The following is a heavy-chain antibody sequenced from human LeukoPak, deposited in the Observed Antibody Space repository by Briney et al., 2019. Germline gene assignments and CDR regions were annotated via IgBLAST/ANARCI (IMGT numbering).Heavy chain of an antibody. D-gene: IGHD6-19*01. CDR2: INPDTGGT. CDR1: GYTFTNYY. CDR3: ARSIEQWLVLSYFDY. Sequence: ASVKVSCKASGYTFTNYYMHWVRQAPGQGLEWMGWINPDTGGTNYAQKLQGRVTMTRDMSTSTVYMELSSLRSEDTAVYYCARSIEQWLVLSYFDYWGQGTLVTVSS. V-gene: IGHV1-2*02. J-gene: IGHJ4*02.